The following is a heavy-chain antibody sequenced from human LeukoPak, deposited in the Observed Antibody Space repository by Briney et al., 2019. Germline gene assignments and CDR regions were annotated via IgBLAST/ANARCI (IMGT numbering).Heavy chain of an antibody. CDR2: ISYDGSNK. V-gene: IGHV3-30-3*01. CDR3: AKDKASYSSGWYDY. CDR1: GFTFSSYA. Sequence: PGGSLRLSCAASGFTFSSYAMHWVRQAPGKGLEWVAVISYDGSNKYYADSVKGRFTISRDNAKNSLYLQMNSLRAEDTALYYCAKDKASYSSGWYDYWGQGTLVTVSS. J-gene: IGHJ4*02. D-gene: IGHD6-19*01.